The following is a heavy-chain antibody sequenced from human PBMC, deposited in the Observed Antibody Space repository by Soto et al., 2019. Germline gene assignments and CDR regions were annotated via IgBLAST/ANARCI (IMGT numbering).Heavy chain of an antibody. D-gene: IGHD3-10*01. V-gene: IGHV3-23*01. CDR3: AKDPSRRNLVSEYGSGRDGY. CDR1: GLTLSSYA. J-gene: IGHJ4*02. CDR2: ISGGGNT. Sequence: GSLRLSCAASGLTLSSYAMSWVRQAPGKGLEWVSAISGGGNTYYADSVKGRFTISRDNSKNTLYLQMNSLRAEDTAVYYCAKDPSRRNLVSEYGSGRDGYWGQGTLVTVSS.